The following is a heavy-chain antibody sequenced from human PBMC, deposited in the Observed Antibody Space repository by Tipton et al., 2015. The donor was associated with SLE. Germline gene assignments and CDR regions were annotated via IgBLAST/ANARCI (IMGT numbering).Heavy chain of an antibody. CDR1: GFTFSSYA. Sequence: SLRLSCAASGFTFSSYAMSWVRQAPGKGLEWVSAISGSGGSTYYADSVKGRFTISRDNSKNTLYLQMNSLRAEDTAVYYCAKFGEYCSSTSCSDYYYGMDVWGQGTTVTVSS. CDR2: ISGSGGST. J-gene: IGHJ6*02. D-gene: IGHD2-2*01. CDR3: AKFGEYCSSTSCSDYYYGMDV. V-gene: IGHV3-23*01.